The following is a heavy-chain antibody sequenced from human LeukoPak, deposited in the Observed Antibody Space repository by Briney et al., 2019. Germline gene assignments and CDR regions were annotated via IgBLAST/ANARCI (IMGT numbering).Heavy chain of an antibody. Sequence: PGGSLRLSCAASGFTFSTYWMHWVRQAPGKGLVWVSRINRDGSSTSYADSVKGRFTISRDNAKNTLYLQMNSLRDEDTAVYYCARAYLGGDYWGPGTLVTVSS. CDR2: INRDGSST. V-gene: IGHV3-74*01. CDR3: ARAYLGGDY. J-gene: IGHJ4*02. D-gene: IGHD1-26*01. CDR1: GFTFSTYW.